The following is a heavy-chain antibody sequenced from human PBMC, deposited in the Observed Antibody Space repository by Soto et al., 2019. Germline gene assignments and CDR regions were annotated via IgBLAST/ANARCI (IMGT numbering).Heavy chain of an antibody. CDR2: ISGSGGGT. D-gene: IGHD3-10*01. CDR3: WETSGLGSYFNPSDAFDF. J-gene: IGHJ3*01. Sequence: EVQLLDSGGGLVQPGGSLRLSCAASGFTFSSYAMSWVRQAPGKGLEWVSSISGSGGGTYYADSVKGRFTISRDNSKNPLSPQMNSLGGGDKAVFLWWETSGLGSYFNPSDAFDFWGQGTMVTVSS. CDR1: GFTFSSYA. V-gene: IGHV3-23*01.